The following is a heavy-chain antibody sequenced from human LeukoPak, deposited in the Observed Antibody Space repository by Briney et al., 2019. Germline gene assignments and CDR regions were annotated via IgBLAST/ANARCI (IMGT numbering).Heavy chain of an antibody. V-gene: IGHV1-69*04. J-gene: IGHJ5*02. D-gene: IGHD2-15*01. CDR1: GGTFSSYA. CDR2: IIPILGIA. Sequence: VASVKVSCKASGGTFSSYAISWVRQAPGQGLEWMGRIIPILGIANYAQKFQGRVTITADKSTSTAYMELSSLRSEDTAVYYCARDADCSGGSCYPWGQGTLVTVSS. CDR3: ARDADCSGGSCYP.